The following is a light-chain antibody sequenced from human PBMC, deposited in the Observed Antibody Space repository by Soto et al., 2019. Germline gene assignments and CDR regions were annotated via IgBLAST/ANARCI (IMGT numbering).Light chain of an antibody. CDR2: EVT. Sequence: QSALTQPASVSGSPGQSITISCTGTSSDVGAYNYVSWYQHRPGKAPQLMISEVTKRPSGVSDRFSGSKSGTTASLTISRLQAEDEADYYCSSFTTISTYVFGTGTKVTVL. J-gene: IGLJ1*01. CDR3: SSFTTISTYV. V-gene: IGLV2-14*01. CDR1: SSDVGAYNY.